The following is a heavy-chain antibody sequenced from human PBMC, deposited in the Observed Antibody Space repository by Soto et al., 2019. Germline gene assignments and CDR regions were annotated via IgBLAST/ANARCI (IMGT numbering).Heavy chain of an antibody. CDR1: GYSFTSYW. CDR2: IYPGDSDT. J-gene: IGHJ3*02. D-gene: IGHD3-22*01. Sequence: GESLKISCKGSGYSFTSYWIGWVRQMTGKGLEWLGIIYPGDSDTRYSPSFQGQVTISADKSISTAYLQWSSLKASDTAMYYCASRYYYDSSGYYFNPPDAFDIWGQGTMVT. V-gene: IGHV5-51*01. CDR3: ASRYYYDSSGYYFNPPDAFDI.